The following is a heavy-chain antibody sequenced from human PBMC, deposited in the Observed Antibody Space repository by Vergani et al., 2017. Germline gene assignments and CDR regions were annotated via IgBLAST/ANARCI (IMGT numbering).Heavy chain of an antibody. CDR1: GFTLSNFG. D-gene: IGHD2-21*02. J-gene: IGHJ4*02. CDR3: AKYLRDSTDGLPDS. CDR2: IGKDGMNT. V-gene: IGHV3-30*02. Sequence: QVQLVESAGGVVQPGGSLRLSCAASGFTLSNFGMHWIRQAPGKGLEWLAYIGKDGMNTRYRDAVKGRFTVSRDNSKYILYLQMDSLRSEDTALYYCAKYLRDSTDGLPDSWGPGTLVIVSS.